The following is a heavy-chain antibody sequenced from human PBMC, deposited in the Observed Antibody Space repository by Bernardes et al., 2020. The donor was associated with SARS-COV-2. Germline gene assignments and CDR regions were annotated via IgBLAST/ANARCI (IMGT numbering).Heavy chain of an antibody. D-gene: IGHD5-12*01. CDR2: ISSSGSTI. CDR3: ARDMSDYEPNYYYYGMDV. Sequence: GGSLRLSCEASGFTFSDYYMSWIRQAPGKWLEWVSYISSSGSTIYYADSVKGRFTLSRDNAKNSLYLQMNSLRAEDTAVYYCARDMSDYEPNYYYYGMDVWGQGTTVTVSS. V-gene: IGHV3-11*01. J-gene: IGHJ6*02. CDR1: GFTFSDYY.